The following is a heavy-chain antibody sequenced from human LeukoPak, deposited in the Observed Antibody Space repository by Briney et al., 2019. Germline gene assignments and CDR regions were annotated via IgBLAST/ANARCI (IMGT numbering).Heavy chain of an antibody. V-gene: IGHV3-21*01. CDR3: AREENCYDSSGHYLPDTFDI. D-gene: IGHD3-22*01. Sequence: PGGSLRLSCVGSGFTFGSYRMNWVRQAPGKGLEWVSSISTSSTYIYYADSLKGRFTISRDNTKNSLYLQMNSLRDEDTAVYYCAREENCYDSSGHYLPDTFDIWGQGTMVTVSS. CDR1: GFTFGSYR. CDR2: ISTSSTYI. J-gene: IGHJ3*02.